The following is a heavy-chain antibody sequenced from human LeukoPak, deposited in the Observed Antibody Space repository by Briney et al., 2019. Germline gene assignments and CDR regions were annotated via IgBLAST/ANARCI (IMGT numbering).Heavy chain of an antibody. CDR3: TRSAGWWSLDY. Sequence: PSETLSLTCTVSGDSISTSFWWSWVRQPPGKGMDWIGEISHTGSTKYNPSLKNRVTISRDSSKNQFSLKLNSVTAADTATYYCTRSAGWWSLDYWGQGALVTVSS. CDR2: ISHTGST. V-gene: IGHV4-4*02. D-gene: IGHD2-8*02. J-gene: IGHJ4*02. CDR1: GDSISTSFW.